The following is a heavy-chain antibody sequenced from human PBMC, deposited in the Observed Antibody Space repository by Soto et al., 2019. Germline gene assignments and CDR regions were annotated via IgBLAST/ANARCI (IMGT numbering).Heavy chain of an antibody. D-gene: IGHD2-21*02. CDR1: GDSISSRSYY. J-gene: IGHJ4*02. Sequence: PSETLSLTCTVTGDSISSRSYYWGWIRQHPGKGLEWIGSIYYSGRTYTNPSLRRRVSMSIETCKDWFSLKLKAVTAADTALYFWARQRTSVVTKAYFDVWGPESLVAISS. V-gene: IGHV4-39*01. CDR3: ARQRTSVVTKAYFDV. CDR2: IYYSGRT.